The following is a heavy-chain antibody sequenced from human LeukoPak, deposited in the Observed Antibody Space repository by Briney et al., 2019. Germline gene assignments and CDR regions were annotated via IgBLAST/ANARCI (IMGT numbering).Heavy chain of an antibody. CDR3: ALCLTGYSSGWWCAFDI. CDR1: GYTLTELS. D-gene: IGHD6-19*01. J-gene: IGHJ3*02. CDR2: FDPEDGET. V-gene: IGHV1-24*01. Sequence: ASVKVSCKVSGYTLTELSMHWVRQAPGKGLEWMGGFDPEDGETIYAQKFQGRVTMTEDTSTDTAYMELSSLRSEDTAVYYCALCLTGYSSGWWCAFDIWGQGTMVTVSS.